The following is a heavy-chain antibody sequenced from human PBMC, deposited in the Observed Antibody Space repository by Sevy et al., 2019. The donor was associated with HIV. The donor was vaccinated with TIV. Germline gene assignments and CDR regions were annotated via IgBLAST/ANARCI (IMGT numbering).Heavy chain of an antibody. CDR3: AASRSGYFDSSGYYIY. J-gene: IGHJ4*02. CDR2: IYPDDSDT. D-gene: IGHD3-22*01. V-gene: IGHV5-51*01. CDR1: GYSFTSHW. Sequence: GESLKISCKGSGYSFTSHWIGWVRHMPGKGLEWMGIIYPDDSDTRYSPSFQGQVTYSADKSISTAYLQWSSLKASDTAMYYCAASRSGYFDSSGYYIYWGQGTLVTVSS.